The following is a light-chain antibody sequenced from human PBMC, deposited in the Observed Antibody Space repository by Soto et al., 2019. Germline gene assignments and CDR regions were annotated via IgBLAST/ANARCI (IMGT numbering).Light chain of an antibody. Sequence: EIVLTQAPATLSLSPRERATLSGSAVQSISGYLAWYQQKPGQAPRLLIYDASNRATGIPARFSGSGSETDFTLTISSLEPEDFAVYYCQQRSNWPHSITFGQGTRLEIK. CDR2: DAS. CDR3: QQRSNWPHSIT. CDR1: QSISGY. J-gene: IGKJ5*01. V-gene: IGKV3-11*01.